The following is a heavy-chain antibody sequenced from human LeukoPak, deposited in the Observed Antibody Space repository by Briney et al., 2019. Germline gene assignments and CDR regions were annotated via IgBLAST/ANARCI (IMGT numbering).Heavy chain of an antibody. Sequence: SGGSLRLSCAASGFTFSSYSMNWVRQAPGEGLEWVSVIYSGGSTYYADSVKGRFTISRDNSKNTLYLQMNSLRAEDTAVYYCAGTKYSSGWYAGYWGQGTLVTVSS. D-gene: IGHD6-19*01. J-gene: IGHJ4*02. V-gene: IGHV3-53*01. CDR2: IYSGGST. CDR1: GFTFSSYS. CDR3: AGTKYSSGWYAGY.